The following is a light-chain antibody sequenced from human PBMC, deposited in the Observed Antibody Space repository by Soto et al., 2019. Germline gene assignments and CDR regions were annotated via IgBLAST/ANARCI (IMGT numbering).Light chain of an antibody. J-gene: IGKJ2*01. Sequence: AIQMTQSPSSLSASVGDRVTITCRASQGIRNYLGWYQQKPGKAPKLLIYAASSLQSGVPSRFSGSGSGTDFTLTISSLQPEDFATYYCLQHYNYPYTFGEGTKLEIK. CDR1: QGIRNY. CDR2: AAS. CDR3: LQHYNYPYT. V-gene: IGKV1-6*01.